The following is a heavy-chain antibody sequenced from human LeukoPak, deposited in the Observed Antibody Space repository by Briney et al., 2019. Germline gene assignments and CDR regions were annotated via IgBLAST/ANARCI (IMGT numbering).Heavy chain of an antibody. CDR2: ISYDGSNK. CDR3: ARDSFYGSGSLPSDYGMDV. CDR1: GFTFSSYA. Sequence: PGGSLRLSCAASGFTFSSYAMHWVRQAPGKGLEWVAVISYDGSNKYYADSVKGRFTISRDNSKNTLYLQMNSLRAEDTAVYYWARDSFYGSGSLPSDYGMDVWGQGTTVTVSS. V-gene: IGHV3-30-3*01. D-gene: IGHD3-10*01. J-gene: IGHJ6*02.